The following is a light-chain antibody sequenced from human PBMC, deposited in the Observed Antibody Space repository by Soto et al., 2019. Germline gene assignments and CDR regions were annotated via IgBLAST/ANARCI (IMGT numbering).Light chain of an antibody. J-gene: IGLJ1*01. CDR2: GVS. Sequence: QSALTQPASVSGSPGQSITISCTGTSSDIGGYNFVSWYQHHPGKAPRLMIFGVSDRPSGVSDRFSGSKSGNTASLTISGLQAEDEDDYYCSSYISSSTPYVFGTGTKLTVL. CDR1: SSDIGGYNF. CDR3: SSYISSSTPYV. V-gene: IGLV2-14*03.